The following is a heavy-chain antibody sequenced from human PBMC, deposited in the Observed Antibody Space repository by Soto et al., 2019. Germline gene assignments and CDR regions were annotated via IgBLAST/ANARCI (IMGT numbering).Heavy chain of an antibody. V-gene: IGHV4-30-2*01. CDR2: IYHSGST. Sequence: QLQLQESGSGLVKPSQTLSLTCAVSGGSISSGGYSWSWIRQPPGKGLEWIGYIYHSGSTYYNPSLRSRVTVAVDWSKNQFSLKLSSVTAADTAVYYCARGFLASSSPIAYLDYWGQGTLVTVSS. CDR1: GGSISSGGYS. CDR3: ARGFLASSSPIAYLDY. J-gene: IGHJ4*02. D-gene: IGHD6-13*01.